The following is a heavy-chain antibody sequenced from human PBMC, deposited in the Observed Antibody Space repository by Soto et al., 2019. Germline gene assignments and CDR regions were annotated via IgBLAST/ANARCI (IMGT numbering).Heavy chain of an antibody. CDR1: GYSFTSYW. V-gene: IGHV5-10-1*01. CDR2: IDPSDSYT. J-gene: IGHJ6*02. CDR3: ARHLGMSQVSDRAAADTYYYYYGMDV. Sequence: PGESLKISCKGSGYSFTSYWISWVRQMPGKGLEWMGRIDPSDSYTNYSPSFQGHVTISADKSISTAYLQWSSLKASDTAMYYCARHLGMSQVSDRAAADTYYYYYGMDVWGQGTKVTVSS. D-gene: IGHD6-13*01.